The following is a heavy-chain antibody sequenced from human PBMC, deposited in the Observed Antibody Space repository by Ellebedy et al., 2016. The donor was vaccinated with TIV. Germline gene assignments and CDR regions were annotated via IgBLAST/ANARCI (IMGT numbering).Heavy chain of an antibody. J-gene: IGHJ4*02. CDR2: IVGTGTTT. V-gene: IGHV3-48*01. CDR3: AREFSEFYFDH. D-gene: IGHD2/OR15-2a*01. CDR1: GFTFSMYS. Sequence: GGSLRLSXAASGFTFSMYSMNWVRQTAGKGLEWISYIVGTGTTTYYADSVKGRFTISRDNPKNTLYLQMNSLRVEDTAIYYCAREFSEFYFDHWGRGTLVTVSS.